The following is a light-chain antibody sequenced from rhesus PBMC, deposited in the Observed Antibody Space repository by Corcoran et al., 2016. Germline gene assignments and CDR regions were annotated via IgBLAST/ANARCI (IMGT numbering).Light chain of an antibody. CDR3: MQGTQLPPS. V-gene: IGKV2-78*01. CDR2: LGS. CDR1: QSLLHSDGYTY. J-gene: IGKJ2*01. Sequence: DIVMTQTPLSLPVTPGEPASISCRSSQSLLHSDGYTYLDWYLQKPGHSPQLLIYLGSNRASGVPDRVRGSGSGTDFTLKISRVEADDVGIYYCMQGTQLPPSFGQGTKVEIK.